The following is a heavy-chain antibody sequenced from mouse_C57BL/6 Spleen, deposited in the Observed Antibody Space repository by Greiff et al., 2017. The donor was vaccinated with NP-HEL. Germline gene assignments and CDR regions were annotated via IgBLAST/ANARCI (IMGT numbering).Heavy chain of an antibody. J-gene: IGHJ2*01. CDR2: IDPSDSYT. D-gene: IGHD2-5*01. CDR1: GYTFTSYW. V-gene: IGHV1-50*01. CDR3: ARYRSKYPFDY. Sequence: QVQLQQPGAELVKPGASVKLSCKASGYTFTSYWMQWVKQRPGQGLEWIGGIDPSDSYTNYNQKFKGKATLTVDTSSSTAYMQLSSLTSEDSAVYYGARYRSKYPFDYWGQGTTLTVSS.